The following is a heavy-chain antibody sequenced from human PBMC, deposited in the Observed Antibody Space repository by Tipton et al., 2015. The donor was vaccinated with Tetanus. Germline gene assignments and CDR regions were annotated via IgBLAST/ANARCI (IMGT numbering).Heavy chain of an antibody. CDR3: ARGLPREPFYFDY. J-gene: IGHJ4*02. D-gene: IGHD1-26*01. CDR2: IYYSGDT. Sequence: TLSLTCSVSGGSISSGGYFWNWIRQHPGKGPEWIGYIYYSGDTFYNPSLKSRVSISVDTSKNHFSLRLTSVTTADTAVYYCARGLPREPFYFDYWGQGKQVAVSS. V-gene: IGHV4-31*03. CDR1: GGSISSGGYF.